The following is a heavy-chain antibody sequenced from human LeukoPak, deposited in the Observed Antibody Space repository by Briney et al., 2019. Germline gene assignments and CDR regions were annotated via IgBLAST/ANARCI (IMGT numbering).Heavy chain of an antibody. CDR2: FDPEDGET. CDR1: GYTLTELS. Sequence: ASVKVSYKVSGYTLTELSMHWVRQAPGKGLEWMGGFDPEDGETIYAQKFQGRVTMTEDTSTDTAYMELSSLRSEDTAVYYCATSIVGGGFFFHYFDYWGQGTLVTVSS. D-gene: IGHD1-26*01. V-gene: IGHV1-24*01. CDR3: ATSIVGGGFFFHYFDY. J-gene: IGHJ4*02.